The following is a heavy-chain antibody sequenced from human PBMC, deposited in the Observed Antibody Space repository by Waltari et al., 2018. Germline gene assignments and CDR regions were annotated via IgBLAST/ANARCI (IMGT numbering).Heavy chain of an antibody. CDR1: GVTVSSYD. CDR3: ARSGGISTWFETSRLKGWFDS. D-gene: IGHD6-13*01. V-gene: IGHV1-69*13. J-gene: IGHJ5*01. CDR2: VNPVFGTA. Sequence: QVHLVQSVAKVKKPGSSVKVSCNASGVTVSSYDLNYVRQAPGQGLEWMGRVNPVFGTANYAQKFQGRVTITADKSTSTSYMEVISLKSDDTAVYFCARSGGISTWFETSRLKGWFDSWGQGTLVIVSS.